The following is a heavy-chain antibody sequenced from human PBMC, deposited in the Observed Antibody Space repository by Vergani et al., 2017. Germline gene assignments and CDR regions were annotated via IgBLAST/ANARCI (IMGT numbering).Heavy chain of an antibody. D-gene: IGHD3-10*01. Sequence: QVQLVQSGAEVKKPGASVKVSCKASGYTFTGYYMHWVRQAPGQGLEWMGWINPNSGGTNYAQKFQGRVTMTRDTSISTAYMELSRLRSDDTAVYYCARLTYYYGSGSYPYYLDYWGQGTMVTVSS. V-gene: IGHV1-2*02. CDR1: GYTFTGYY. CDR3: ARLTYYYGSGSYPYYLDY. J-gene: IGHJ4*02. CDR2: INPNSGGT.